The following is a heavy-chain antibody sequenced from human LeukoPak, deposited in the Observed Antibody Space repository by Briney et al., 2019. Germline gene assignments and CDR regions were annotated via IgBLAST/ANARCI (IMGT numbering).Heavy chain of an antibody. CDR3: AKELDTMFFDY. J-gene: IGHJ4*02. CDR2: AGWAGGTT. CDR1: GFNFDRYT. D-gene: IGHD3-10*02. V-gene: IGHV3-43*01. Sequence: GGSLRLSCATSGFNFDRYTIHWVRQAPGKGLEWVSLAGWAGGTTFYSDYVRGRFTISRDSGRKSVYLQMNSLTTDDTAFYFCAKELDTMFFDYWGQGALVTVSS.